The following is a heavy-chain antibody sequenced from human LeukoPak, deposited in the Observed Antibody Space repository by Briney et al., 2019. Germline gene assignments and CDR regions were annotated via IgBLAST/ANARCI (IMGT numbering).Heavy chain of an antibody. J-gene: IGHJ4*02. V-gene: IGHV4-39*07. Sequence: PSETLSLTCTVSGDSINSNDYYWGWIRQPPGKGLEWIGTVYYSGSTYYKSSLKSRVTISVDTSKNQFSLKLSSVTAADTAVYYCARTQPQTTAMPPFDYWGQGTLVTVSS. CDR1: GDSINSNDYY. CDR2: VYYSGST. CDR3: ARTQPQTTAMPPFDY. D-gene: IGHD5-18*01.